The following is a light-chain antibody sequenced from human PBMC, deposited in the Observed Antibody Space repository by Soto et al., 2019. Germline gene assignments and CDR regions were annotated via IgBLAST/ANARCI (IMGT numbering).Light chain of an antibody. Sequence: EIVLTQSPGTLSLSPGESATLSCRATQSVSATYLAWHQQKPGQAPRLLIYAASSRATDIPDRFSGSGSGTDFTLAISRLEPEDFAVYWCQHYGTSTRTFGQGPKVEIK. CDR1: QSVSATY. J-gene: IGKJ1*01. V-gene: IGKV3-20*01. CDR3: QHYGTSTRT. CDR2: AAS.